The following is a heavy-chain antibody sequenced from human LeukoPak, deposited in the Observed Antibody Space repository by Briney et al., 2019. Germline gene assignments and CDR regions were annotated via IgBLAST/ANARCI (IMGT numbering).Heavy chain of an antibody. V-gene: IGHV4-59*01. CDR3: ARVYDSSGYYYPIDY. Sequence: PSETLSLTCTVSGDSISSYYWNWIRQPPGKGLEWIGYIYYSGSTNYNPSLKSRVTISVDTSKNQFSLKLSSVTAADTAVNYCARVYDSSGYYYPIDYWGQGTLVTVSS. CDR2: IYYSGST. D-gene: IGHD3-22*01. CDR1: GDSISSYY. J-gene: IGHJ4*02.